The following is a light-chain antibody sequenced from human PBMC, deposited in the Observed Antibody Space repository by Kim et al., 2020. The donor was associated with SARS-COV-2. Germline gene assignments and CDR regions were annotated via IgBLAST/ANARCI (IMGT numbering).Light chain of an antibody. CDR2: VNGDGSH. CDR3: QTWGTGWV. CDR1: SGHSSYA. Sequence: GASVKLTCTLRSGHSSYAIAWHQQQPEKGPRYLMKVNGDGSHTKGDGIPDRFSGSSSGAERYLTISSLQSEDETDYYCQTWGTGWVFGGGTQLTVL. J-gene: IGLJ3*02. V-gene: IGLV4-69*01.